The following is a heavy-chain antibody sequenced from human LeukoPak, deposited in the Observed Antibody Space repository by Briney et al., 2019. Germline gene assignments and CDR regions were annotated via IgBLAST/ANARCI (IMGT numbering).Heavy chain of an antibody. CDR3: ARRNYYDSSGHVSHAFDI. D-gene: IGHD3-22*01. Sequence: GESLKISCKGSGYSFTSYWIGWVRQMPGKGLEWMGIIYPGDSDTRYSPSFQGLVTISADKSISTAYLQWSSLKASDTAMYYCARRNYYDSSGHVSHAFDIWGQGTMVTVSS. V-gene: IGHV5-51*01. CDR2: IYPGDSDT. CDR1: GYSFTSYW. J-gene: IGHJ3*02.